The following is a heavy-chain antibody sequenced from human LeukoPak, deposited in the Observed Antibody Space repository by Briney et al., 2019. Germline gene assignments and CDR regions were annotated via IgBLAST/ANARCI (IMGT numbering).Heavy chain of an antibody. D-gene: IGHD2-15*01. CDR2: IIPILGIA. J-gene: IGHJ4*02. Sequence: SVKVSCKASGGTFSSYAISWVRQAPGQGLEWMGRIIPILGIANYAQKFQGRVTITADKSTSTAYMELSSLRSEDTAVYYCARADSGYPPDYWGQGTLVTVSS. CDR1: GGTFSSYA. CDR3: ARADSGYPPDY. V-gene: IGHV1-69*04.